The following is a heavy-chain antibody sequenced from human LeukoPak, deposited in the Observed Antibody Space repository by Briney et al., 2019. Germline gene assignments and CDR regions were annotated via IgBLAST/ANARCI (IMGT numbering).Heavy chain of an antibody. V-gene: IGHV5-10-1*01. CDR3: ATSAHPHDYPKVDY. CDR1: GYSFTSYW. D-gene: IGHD4-11*01. J-gene: IGHJ4*02. CDR2: IDPSDSYT. Sequence: GESLKTSCKGSGYSFTSYWISWVRQMPGKGLEWMGRIDPSDSYTNYSPSFQGHVTISADKSISTAYLQWSSLKASDTAMYYCATSAHPHDYPKVDYWGQGTLVTVCS.